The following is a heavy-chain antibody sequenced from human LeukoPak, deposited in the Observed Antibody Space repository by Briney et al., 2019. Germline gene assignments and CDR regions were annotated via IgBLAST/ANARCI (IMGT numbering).Heavy chain of an antibody. CDR2: ISWNSGSI. D-gene: IGHD5-24*01. CDR3: AKDLGPGSMATSPGFDY. V-gene: IGHV3-9*01. J-gene: IGHJ4*02. CDR1: GFTFDDYA. Sequence: GGSLRLSCAASGFTFDDYAMHWVRQAPGKGLEWASGISWNSGSIGYADSVKGRFTISRDNAKTSLYLQMNSLRAEDTALYYCAKDLGPGSMATSPGFDYWGQGTLVTVSS.